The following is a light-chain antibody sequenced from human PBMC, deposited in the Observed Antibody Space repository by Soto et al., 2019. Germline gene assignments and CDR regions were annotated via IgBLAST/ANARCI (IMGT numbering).Light chain of an antibody. CDR1: SSDIGAYNY. V-gene: IGLV2-14*01. CDR2: EVN. Sequence: QSVLTQPVSVSGSPGQSITISCTGTSSDIGAYNYVSWYQQLPGKAPKLMIYEVNHRPSGVSDRFSGSKSGNTASLTISGLQTEDEADYYCCSHTTTSTVFGGGTKLTVL. CDR3: CSHTTTSTV. J-gene: IGLJ3*02.